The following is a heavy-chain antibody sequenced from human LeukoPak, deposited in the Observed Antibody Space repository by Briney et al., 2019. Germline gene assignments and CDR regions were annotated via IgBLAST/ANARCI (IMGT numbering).Heavy chain of an antibody. CDR3: ARDSSGYYSPLWFDP. CDR2: IKQDGSEK. V-gene: IGHV3-7*01. Sequence: GGSLRLSCAASGFTFSSYWMSWVRQAPGKGLEWVANIKQDGSEKYYVDSVKGRFTISRDNAKNSLYLQMNSPRAEDTAVYYCARDSSGYYSPLWFDPWGQGTLVTVSS. CDR1: GFTFSSYW. D-gene: IGHD3-22*01. J-gene: IGHJ5*02.